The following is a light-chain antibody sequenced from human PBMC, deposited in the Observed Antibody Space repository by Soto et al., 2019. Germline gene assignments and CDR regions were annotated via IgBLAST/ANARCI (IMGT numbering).Light chain of an antibody. Sequence: QSVLTQPPSASGTPGQRVTISCSGSSSNIGGNIVNWYQQLPGTAPKLLIFGNDQRPSWVPDRFSGSKSGTSASLAISGLQSEDEANYYCAAWDDSLNGVAFGGGTKLTVL. J-gene: IGLJ2*01. CDR3: AAWDDSLNGVA. CDR1: SSNIGGNI. CDR2: GND. V-gene: IGLV1-44*01.